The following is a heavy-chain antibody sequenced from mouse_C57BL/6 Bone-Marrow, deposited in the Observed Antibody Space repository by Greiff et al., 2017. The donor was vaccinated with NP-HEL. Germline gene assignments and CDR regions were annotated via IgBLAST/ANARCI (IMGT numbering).Heavy chain of an antibody. D-gene: IGHD2-3*01. J-gene: IGHJ4*01. CDR1: GFSLTSYG. CDR2: IWSGGST. Sequence: VQLQQSGPGLVQPSQRLSITCTVSGFSLTSYGVHWVRQSPGKGLAWLGVIWSGGSTDYNAAFISRLSISKDNSKSQVFFKMHSLQADDTAIYYCARKRWLLPMDYWGQGTSVTVSS. CDR3: ARKRWLLPMDY. V-gene: IGHV2-2*01.